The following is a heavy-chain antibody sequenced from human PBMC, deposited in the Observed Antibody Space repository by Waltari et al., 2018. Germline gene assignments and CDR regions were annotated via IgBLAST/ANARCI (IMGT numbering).Heavy chain of an antibody. CDR2: ILPSLGKA. J-gene: IGHJ6*02. Sequence: QVQLVQSGAAVKKPGSSVKVSCKASGGTFSSYAISWVRQAPGQELEWMGRILPSLGKANYAQKFQGRVTITADKSTSTAYMELSSLRSEDTAVYYCAREDWPSRNDYYYYYGMDVWGQGTTVTVSS. CDR1: GGTFSSYA. CDR3: AREDWPSRNDYYYYYGMDV. V-gene: IGHV1-69*04. D-gene: IGHD3-9*01.